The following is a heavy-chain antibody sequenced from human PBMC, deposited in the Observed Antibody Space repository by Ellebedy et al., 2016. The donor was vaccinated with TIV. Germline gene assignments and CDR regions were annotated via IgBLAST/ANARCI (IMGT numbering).Heavy chain of an antibody. CDR3: AREGAPAGADYFDY. Sequence: AASVKVSCKASGFTFTSYYIHWVRQAPGQGLEWMGRVNPGGGRTTFAPNFQGRLTMTRDTSTSEVYMEVRSLRSDDTAVYYCAREGAPAGADYFDYWGQGTLVIVSS. CDR1: GFTFTSYY. J-gene: IGHJ4*02. V-gene: IGHV1-46*01. D-gene: IGHD1-26*01. CDR2: VNPGGGRT.